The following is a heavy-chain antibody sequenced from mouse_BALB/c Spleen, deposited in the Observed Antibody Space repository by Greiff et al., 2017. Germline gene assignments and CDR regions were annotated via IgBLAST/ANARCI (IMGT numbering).Heavy chain of an antibody. V-gene: IGHV14-3*02. D-gene: IGHD4-1*02. CDR1: GFNIKDTY. J-gene: IGHJ1*01. CDR2: IDPANGNT. Sequence: DVQLQESGAELVKPGASVKLSCTASGFNIKDTYMHWVKQRPEQGLEWIGRIDPANGNTKYDPKFQGKATITADTSSNTAYLQLSSLTSEDTAVYYCAPTGTGGYFDVWGAGTTVTVSS. CDR3: APTGTGGYFDV.